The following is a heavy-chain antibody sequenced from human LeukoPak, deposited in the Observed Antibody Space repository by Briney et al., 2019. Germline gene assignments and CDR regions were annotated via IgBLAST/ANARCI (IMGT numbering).Heavy chain of an antibody. CDR1: GGSISSYY. CDR2: IYYSGST. D-gene: IGHD7-27*01. V-gene: IGHV4-59*01. J-gene: IGHJ4*02. Sequence: SETLSLTCTVSGGSISSYYWSWIRQPPGKGPEWIGYIYYSGSTNYNPSLKSRVTISVGTSKNQFSLKLSSVTAADTAVYYCARVNWGSPYYFDYWGQGTLVTVSS. CDR3: ARVNWGSPYYFDY.